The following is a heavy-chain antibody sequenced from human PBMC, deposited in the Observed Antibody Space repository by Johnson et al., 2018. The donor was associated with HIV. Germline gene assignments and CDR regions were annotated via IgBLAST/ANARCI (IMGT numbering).Heavy chain of an antibody. J-gene: IGHJ3*02. Sequence: VQLVESGGGLIQPGGSLRLSCAASGFTVSSNYMSWVRQAPGRGLEWVSLIDSGGTTNYEDSVKGRFTISRDNSKNTLYLQVNSLRAEDTAVYYCARGRARAYDIWRQGTMVTVSS. CDR2: IDSGGTT. V-gene: IGHV3-66*03. D-gene: IGHD5-12*01. CDR3: ARGRARAYDI. CDR1: GFTVSSNY.